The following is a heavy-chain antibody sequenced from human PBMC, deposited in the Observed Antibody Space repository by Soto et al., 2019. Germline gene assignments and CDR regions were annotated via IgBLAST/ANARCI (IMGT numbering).Heavy chain of an antibody. CDR3: ATRTSQVAALSYYFGY. D-gene: IGHD6-19*01. V-gene: IGHV2-5*01. Sequence: GSGATLVNPTQTLTLTCTFSGFSLSTSGVGVGWIRQPPGKALELLALIFWNDDKRYSPSLKSRLAITKDTSKNQVVLTLNNMDTADKETYYSATRTSQVAALSYYFGYWCQAGLVSVSS. CDR1: GFSLSTSGVG. J-gene: IGHJ4*02. CDR2: IFWNDDK.